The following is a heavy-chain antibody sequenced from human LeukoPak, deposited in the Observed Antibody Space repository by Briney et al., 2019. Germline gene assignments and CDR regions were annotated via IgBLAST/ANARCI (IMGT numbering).Heavy chain of an antibody. J-gene: IGHJ3*02. CDR3: ARRPSLLDTGAHGRSQAFDI. CDR2: IYTSGST. D-gene: IGHD1-14*01. Sequence: PSETLSLTCTVSGGSISSYYWSWIRQPPGKGLEWIGYIYTSGSTNYNPSLKSRVTISVDTSKNQFSLKLSSVTAADTAVYYCARRPSLLDTGAHGRSQAFDIWGQGTMVTVSS. V-gene: IGHV4-4*09. CDR1: GGSISSYY.